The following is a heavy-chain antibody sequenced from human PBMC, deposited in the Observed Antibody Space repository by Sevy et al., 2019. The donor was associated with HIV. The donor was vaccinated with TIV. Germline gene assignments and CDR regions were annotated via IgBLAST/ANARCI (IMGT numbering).Heavy chain of an antibody. CDR2: ISSSGGST. V-gene: IGHV3-23*01. J-gene: IGHJ4*02. CDR3: AKEDFRGFDD. Sequence: GGSLRLSCASSGFTFISHPMTWVRQAPGKGLEWVTSISSSGGSTYYADSVKGRFTISRDNSKKMVDLQMNSLGVADTAVYFCAKEDFRGFDDWGQGTLVTVSS. CDR1: GFTFISHP.